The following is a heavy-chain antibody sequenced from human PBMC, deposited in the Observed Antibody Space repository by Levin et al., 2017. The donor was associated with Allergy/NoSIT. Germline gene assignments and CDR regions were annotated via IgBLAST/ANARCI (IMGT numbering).Heavy chain of an antibody. CDR2: ISWNSRNI. D-gene: IGHD6-13*01. CDR3: AKVSTSNWHYYYPMDV. J-gene: IGHJ6*02. CDR1: GFTFADYA. Sequence: SLKISCAASGFTFADYAMHWVRQAPGKGLEWVAAISWNSRNIGYADSVKGRFTISRDNAKHSLYLQMNSLRPDDTAFYYCAKVSTSNWHYYYPMDVWGQGTTVTVSS. V-gene: IGHV3-9*01.